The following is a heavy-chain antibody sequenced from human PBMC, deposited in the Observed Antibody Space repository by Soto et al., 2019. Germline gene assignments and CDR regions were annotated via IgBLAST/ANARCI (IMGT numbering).Heavy chain of an antibody. D-gene: IGHD3-10*01. CDR2: FDPEDGET. CDR1: GYTLTELS. Sequence: ASVKVSCKVFGYTLTELSMHWVRQAPGKGLEWMGSFDPEDGETIYAQKFQGRLTMTEDTSTDTAYMELSRLRSEDTAVYYCATVSMTLVRGLIKSYYYFGMDVWGQGTTVTVSS. J-gene: IGHJ6*02. CDR3: ATVSMTLVRGLIKSYYYFGMDV. V-gene: IGHV1-24*01.